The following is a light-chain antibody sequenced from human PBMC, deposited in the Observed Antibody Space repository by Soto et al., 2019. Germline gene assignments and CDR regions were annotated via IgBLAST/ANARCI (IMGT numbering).Light chain of an antibody. CDR1: QDIRND. V-gene: IGKV1-17*01. CDR3: LRHNTYPLT. J-gene: IGKJ4*01. Sequence: DIQMTQSPSSLSASVGDRVTITCRASQDIRNDLGWYQQKPGRAPKRLISLASKLQDGVPSRFSGSRSGTEFTLTISSLQPEDFATYYCLRHNTYPLTFGGGTKVEL. CDR2: LAS.